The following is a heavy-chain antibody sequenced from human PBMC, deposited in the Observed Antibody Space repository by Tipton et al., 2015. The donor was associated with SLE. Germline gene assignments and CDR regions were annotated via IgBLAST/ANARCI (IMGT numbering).Heavy chain of an antibody. CDR3: AKDYNHDNADYN. J-gene: IGHJ4*02. Sequence: GLVKPSQTLSLTCAISGDSVSTNSAAWTWIRQFPSRGLEWLGRTYYRSKWYSDYAVSVKSRITINPDTSKNQFSLQLNSVTVADTAVYYCAKDYNHDNADYNWGQGTLVIVSS. D-gene: IGHD4-17*01. CDR2: TYYRSKWYS. CDR1: GDSVSTNSAA. V-gene: IGHV6-1*01.